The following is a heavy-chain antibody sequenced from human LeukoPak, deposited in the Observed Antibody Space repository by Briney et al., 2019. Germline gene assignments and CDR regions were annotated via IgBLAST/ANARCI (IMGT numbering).Heavy chain of an antibody. CDR2: INHSGST. J-gene: IGHJ4*02. D-gene: IGHD3-10*01. CDR3: ARGEEYYGSGSYYHRGFDY. V-gene: IGHV4-34*01. Sequence: KPSETLSLTCAVYGGSFSGYYWSWIRQPPGKGLEWIGEINHSGSTNYNPSLKSRVTISVDTSKNQFSLKLSSVTAADTAVYYCARGEEYYGSGSYYHRGFDYWGQGTLVTVSS. CDR1: GGSFSGYY.